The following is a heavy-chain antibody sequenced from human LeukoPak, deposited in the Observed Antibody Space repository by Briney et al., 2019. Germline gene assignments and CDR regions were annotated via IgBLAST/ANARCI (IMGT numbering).Heavy chain of an antibody. CDR1: GGTFSSYA. V-gene: IGHV1-69*13. D-gene: IGHD6-19*01. CDR3: VRSSSVGGGFDY. Sequence: SVKVSCKASGGTFSSYAISWVRQAPGQGLEWMGGIIPIFGTANYAQKFQGRVTITADESTSTAYMELSSLTSDDTAVYYCVRSSSVGGGFDYWGQGTLVTVSS. J-gene: IGHJ4*02. CDR2: IIPIFGTA.